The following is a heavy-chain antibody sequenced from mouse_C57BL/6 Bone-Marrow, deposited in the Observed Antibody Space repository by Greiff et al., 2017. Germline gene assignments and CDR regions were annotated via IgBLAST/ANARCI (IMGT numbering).Heavy chain of an antibody. V-gene: IGHV1-64*01. J-gene: IGHJ2*01. D-gene: IGHD2-2*01. CDR1: GFTFSDAW. CDR3: ARESMVTY. Sequence: SGGGLVQPGGSMKLSCAASGFTFSDAWMHWVKQRPGQGLEWIGMIHPNSGSTNYNEKFKSKATLTVDKSSSTAYMQLSSLTSEDSAVYYCARESMVTYWGQGTTLTVSS. CDR2: IHPNSGST.